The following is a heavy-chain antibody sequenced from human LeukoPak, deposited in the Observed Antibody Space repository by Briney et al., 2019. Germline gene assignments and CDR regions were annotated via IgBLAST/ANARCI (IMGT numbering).Heavy chain of an antibody. CDR3: AREEYYDSSGPPLDV. CDR1: GFTFSSYW. CDR2: IKQDGSEK. J-gene: IGHJ6*04. D-gene: IGHD3-22*01. V-gene: IGHV3-7*01. Sequence: PGGSLRLSCAASGFTFSSYWMSWVRQAPGKGLEWVAHIKQDGSEKYYVDSVKGRFTISRDNAKNSLYLQMNSLRAEDTAVYYCAREEYYDSSGPPLDVWGKGTTVTISS.